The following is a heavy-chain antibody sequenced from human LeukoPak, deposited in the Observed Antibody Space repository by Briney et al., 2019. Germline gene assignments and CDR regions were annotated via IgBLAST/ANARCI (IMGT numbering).Heavy chain of an antibody. Sequence: PSETLSLTCTAAGGSITRSNYYWGWIRQPPGQGLASIRGTYYSGTTSYNPSLRPRVTISVDTSKNQFSLKLTSVTAADTAVYHCAGLQNWGWYFDLWGRGTLVAVSS. CDR1: GGSITRSNYY. CDR3: AGLQNWGWYFDL. J-gene: IGHJ2*01. V-gene: IGHV4-39*01. CDR2: TYYSGTT. D-gene: IGHD7-27*01.